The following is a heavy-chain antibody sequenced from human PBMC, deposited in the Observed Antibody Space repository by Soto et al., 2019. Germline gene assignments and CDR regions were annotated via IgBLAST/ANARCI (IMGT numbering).Heavy chain of an antibody. CDR2: ITVSGDTT. CDR1: GFTFTSYA. CDR3: ARKGQIESCTNGVCYTRPLDY. J-gene: IGHJ4*02. Sequence: EVQLLESGGGLVQPGGSLRLSCAASGFTFTSYAMSWVRQAPGKGLEWVSTITVSGDTTHYADSVKGRFTISRDNSKNTLYLKMNSLRAEDTAVYNCARKGQIESCTNGVCYTRPLDYWGQGTLVTVSS. D-gene: IGHD2-8*01. V-gene: IGHV3-23*01.